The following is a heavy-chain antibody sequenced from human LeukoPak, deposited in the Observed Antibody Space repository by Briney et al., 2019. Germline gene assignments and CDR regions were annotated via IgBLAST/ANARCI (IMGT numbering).Heavy chain of an antibody. Sequence: GGSLRLSCAASGFTFSSYAMSWVRQAPGKGLEWVAVISYDGSNKYYADSVKGRFTISRDNSKNTLYLQMNSLRAEDTAVYYCAKTDDYYCDSSGAVDYWGQGTLVTVSS. CDR3: AKTDDYYCDSSGAVDY. CDR1: GFTFSSYA. J-gene: IGHJ4*02. CDR2: ISYDGSNK. V-gene: IGHV3-30*18. D-gene: IGHD3-22*01.